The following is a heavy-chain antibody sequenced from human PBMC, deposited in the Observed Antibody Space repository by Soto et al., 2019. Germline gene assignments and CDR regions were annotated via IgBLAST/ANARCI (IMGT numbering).Heavy chain of an antibody. Sequence: ASVKVSCKASGYTFTRYGIAWVRQAPGQGLEWMGWISAYNGNTNYAQKFQGRVTMTTDTSTSTAYMELRSLRSDDTAVYYCARXXXPXXDYWGQGTLVTVXS. V-gene: IGHV1-18*01. CDR2: ISAYNGNT. CDR1: GYTFTRYG. J-gene: IGHJ4*02. CDR3: ARXXXPXXDY.